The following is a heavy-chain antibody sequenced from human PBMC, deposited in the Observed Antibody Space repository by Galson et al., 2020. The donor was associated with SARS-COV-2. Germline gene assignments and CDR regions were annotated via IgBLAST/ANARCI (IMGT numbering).Heavy chain of an antibody. CDR3: ARPVGGDDDYYDYVDV. D-gene: IGHD4-17*01. Sequence: ASVMVTCKASAYTFTSNGISWVRQAPGQGLEWMGWISAYNGNTNYAQKLQGRVTMTTDTSTSTAYMELRSLRSDDTAVYYCARPVGGDDDYYDYVDVWGEGTTVTVSS. J-gene: IGHJ6*03. CDR2: ISAYNGNT. CDR1: AYTFTSNG. V-gene: IGHV1-18*01.